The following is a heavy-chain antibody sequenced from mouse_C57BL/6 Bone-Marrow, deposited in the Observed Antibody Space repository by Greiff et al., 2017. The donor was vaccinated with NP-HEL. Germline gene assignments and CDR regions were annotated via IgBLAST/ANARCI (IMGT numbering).Heavy chain of an antibody. D-gene: IGHD1-1*01. CDR2: IDPENGDT. CDR1: GFNIKDDY. Sequence: EVQLQQSGAELVRPGASVKLSCTASGFNIKDDYMHWVKQRPEQGLEWIGWIDPENGDTEYASKFQGKATITADTSSNTAYLQLSSLTSEDTAVYYCTTDYGSSYAMDYWGQGTSVTVPS. CDR3: TTDYGSSYAMDY. V-gene: IGHV14-4*01. J-gene: IGHJ4*01.